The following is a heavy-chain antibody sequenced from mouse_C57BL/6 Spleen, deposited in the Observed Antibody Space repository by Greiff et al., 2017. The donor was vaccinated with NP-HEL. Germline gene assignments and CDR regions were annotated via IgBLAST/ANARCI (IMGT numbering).Heavy chain of an antibody. CDR2: IRSKSNNYAT. D-gene: IGHD2-4*01. J-gene: IGHJ4*01. CDR1: GFSFNTYA. CDR3: VRQTYYDPYAMDY. Sequence: EVKVVESGGGLVQPKGSLKLSCAASGFSFNTYAMNWVRQAPGKGLEWVARIRSKSNNYATYYADSVKDRFTISRDDSESMLYLQMNNLKTEDTAMYYCVRQTYYDPYAMDYWGQGTSVTVSS. V-gene: IGHV10-1*01.